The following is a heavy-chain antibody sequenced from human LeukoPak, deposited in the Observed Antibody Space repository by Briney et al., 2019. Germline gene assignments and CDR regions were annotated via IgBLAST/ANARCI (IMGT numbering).Heavy chain of an antibody. J-gene: IGHJ4*02. V-gene: IGHV3-74*01. D-gene: IGHD1-7*01. CDR1: GFTFSSYG. CDR3: VSYNWNYPSFDY. CDR2: INSDGINT. Sequence: GGSLRLSCAASGFTFSSYGMHWVRQAPGKGLVWVSRINSDGINTSYADSVKGRFTISRDNAKNTLYLQMNTLRAEDTAVYYCVSYNWNYPSFDYWGQGTLVTVSS.